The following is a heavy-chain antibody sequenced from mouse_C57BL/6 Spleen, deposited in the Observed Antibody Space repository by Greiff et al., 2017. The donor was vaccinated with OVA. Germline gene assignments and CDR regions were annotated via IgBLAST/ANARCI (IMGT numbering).Heavy chain of an antibody. J-gene: IGHJ4*01. CDR3: AKGDTTVGAMDY. V-gene: IGHV1-39*01. CDR2: INPNYGTT. D-gene: IGHD1-1*01. Sequence: EVKLVESGPELVKPGASVKISCKASGYSFTDYNMNWVKQSNGKSLEWIGVINPNYGTTSYNQKFKGKATLTVDQSSSTAYMQLNSLTSEDSAVYYCAKGDTTVGAMDYWGQGTSVTVSS. CDR1: GYSFTDYN.